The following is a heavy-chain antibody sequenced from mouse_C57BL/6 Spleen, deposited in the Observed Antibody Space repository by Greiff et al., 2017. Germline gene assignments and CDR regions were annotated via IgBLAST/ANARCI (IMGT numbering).Heavy chain of an antibody. Sequence: QVQLKQSGAELAKPGASVKLSCKASGYTFTSYWMHWVKQRPGQGLEWIGYINPSSGYTTYNQKFKAKATLTADKSSSTAYMQLSSLTSEDSAVYYLARGGRTPYCDGWGTGTTVTVAS. CDR1: GYTFTSYW. V-gene: IGHV1-7*01. CDR2: INPSSGYT. CDR3: ARGGRTPYCDG. J-gene: IGHJ1*03.